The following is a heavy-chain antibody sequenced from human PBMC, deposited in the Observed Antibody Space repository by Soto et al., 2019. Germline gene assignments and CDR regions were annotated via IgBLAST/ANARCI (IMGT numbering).Heavy chain of an antibody. CDR3: ARVYSVNYLGYFDY. V-gene: IGHV4-4*02. J-gene: IGHJ4*02. CDR1: GGSISSSNW. Sequence: SETLSLTCAVSGGSISSSNWWSWVRQPPGKGLEWIGEIYHSGSTNYNPTLKSRVTMSLDTSKRQFSLNLSSLTAADTAVYYCARVYSVNYLGYFDYWGQGALVTVSS. D-gene: IGHD6-13*01. CDR2: IYHSGST.